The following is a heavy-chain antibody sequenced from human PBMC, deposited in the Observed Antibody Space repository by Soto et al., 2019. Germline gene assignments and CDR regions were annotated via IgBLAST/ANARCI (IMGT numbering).Heavy chain of an antibody. J-gene: IGHJ3*02. CDR3: ARLGDHYALDM. D-gene: IGHD4-17*01. CDR2: IWYDGSHQ. Sequence: QVRLLESGGGVVQPGRSLRLSCAASGFTFTKYDMHWVRQAPGKGLEWVAVIWYDGSHQYSADSVKGRFTISRDNTKNTVDLQMNSLRVEDTAVYFCARLGDHYALDMWGQGTMVTVSS. CDR1: GFTFTKYD. V-gene: IGHV3-33*01.